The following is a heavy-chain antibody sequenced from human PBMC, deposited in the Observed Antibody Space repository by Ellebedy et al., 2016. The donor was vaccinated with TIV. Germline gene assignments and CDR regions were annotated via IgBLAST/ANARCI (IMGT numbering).Heavy chain of an antibody. V-gene: IGHV3-7*01. CDR3: ARDGSIAVDGTSDY. CDR1: GFYFGDYW. CDR2: IKKDGCEK. Sequence: GGSLRLXCAASGFYFGDYWMSWVRQAPGKGLEWVANIKKDGCEKNYVDSVRGRFTISRDNAKNSLYLQMSSLRAEDTAVYYCARDGSIAVDGTSDYWGQGTLVTVSS. J-gene: IGHJ4*02. D-gene: IGHD6-19*01.